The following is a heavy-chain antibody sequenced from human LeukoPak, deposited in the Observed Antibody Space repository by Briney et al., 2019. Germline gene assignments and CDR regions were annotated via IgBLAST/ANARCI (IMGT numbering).Heavy chain of an antibody. Sequence: GGSLRLSCVTSGFNVVNYAMSWVRQAPGKGLEWVPGISGSGGDTNYTDSVKGRFTISRDNPKNTLYLQMSSLRAEDTAVYYCAKDTGDLWGQGTLVTVSS. V-gene: IGHV3-23*01. CDR3: AKDTGDL. D-gene: IGHD4-17*01. CDR1: GFNVVNYA. CDR2: ISGSGGDT. J-gene: IGHJ4*02.